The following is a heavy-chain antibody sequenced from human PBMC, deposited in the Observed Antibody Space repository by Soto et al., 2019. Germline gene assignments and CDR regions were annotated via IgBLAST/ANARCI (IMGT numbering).Heavy chain of an antibody. CDR3: ARDLATVTTNYYYYGMDV. V-gene: IGHV1-69*13. CDR1: GGTFSSYA. D-gene: IGHD4-17*01. CDR2: IIPIFGTA. Sequence: SVKVSWKASGGTFSSYAISWVRQAPGQGLEWMGGIIPIFGTANYAQKFQGRVTITADESTSTAYMELSSLRSEDTAVYYCARDLATVTTNYYYYGMDVWGQGTTVTVSS. J-gene: IGHJ6*02.